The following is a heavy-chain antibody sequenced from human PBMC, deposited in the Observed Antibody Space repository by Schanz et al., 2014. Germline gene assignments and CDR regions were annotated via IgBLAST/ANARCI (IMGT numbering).Heavy chain of an antibody. CDR2: ISGSGGST. J-gene: IGHJ5*02. CDR3: ASRSVYAPT. CDR1: GFTFSSYT. D-gene: IGHD2-8*01. V-gene: IGHV3-23*01. Sequence: EVQLLESGGGLVRPGGSLRLSCAASGFTFSSYTMNWVRQAPGKGLEWVSAISGSGGSTVYADSVKGRFTISRDNSNNTVFLQMNSLRAEDTAVYYCASRSVYAPTWGQGILVTVSS.